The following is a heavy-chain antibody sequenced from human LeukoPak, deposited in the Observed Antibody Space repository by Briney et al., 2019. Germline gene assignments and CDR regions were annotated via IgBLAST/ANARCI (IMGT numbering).Heavy chain of an antibody. CDR2: ISYDGSNK. J-gene: IGHJ4*02. Sequence: GRSLRLSCAASGFTFSSYGMHWVRQAPGKGLVWVAVISYDGSNKYYADSVKGRFTISRDNSKNTLYLQMNSLRAEDTAVYYCAKDVYCSGGSCPGFDYWGQGTLVTVSS. CDR1: GFTFSSYG. CDR3: AKDVYCSGGSCPGFDY. V-gene: IGHV3-30*18. D-gene: IGHD2-15*01.